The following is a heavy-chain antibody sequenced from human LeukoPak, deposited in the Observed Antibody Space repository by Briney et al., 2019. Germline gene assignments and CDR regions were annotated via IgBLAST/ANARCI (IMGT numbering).Heavy chain of an antibody. CDR1: GGSISSSSYY. CDR2: IYHSGST. D-gene: IGHD6-6*01. Sequence: QTSETLSLTCTVSGGSISSSSYYWGWIRQPPGKGLEWIGSIYHSGSTYYNPSLKSRVTISVDTSKNQFSLKLSSVTAADTAVYYCARRIAARPAKSFDYWGQGTLVTVSS. CDR3: ARRIAARPAKSFDY. J-gene: IGHJ4*02. V-gene: IGHV4-39*01.